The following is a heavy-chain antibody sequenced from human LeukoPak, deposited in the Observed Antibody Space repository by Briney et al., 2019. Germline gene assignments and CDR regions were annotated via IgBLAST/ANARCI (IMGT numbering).Heavy chain of an antibody. J-gene: IGHJ6*03. Sequence: GRSLRLSCAASGLTFSSYWMSWVRKAPGKGLEWVANIKQDGSEKYYVDSVKGRFTISRDNAKNSLYLQMNSLRAEDTAVYYCARDLTLPGSWYLYYYYYMDVWGKGTTVTVSS. V-gene: IGHV3-7*01. CDR3: ARDLTLPGSWYLYYYYYMDV. CDR1: GLTFSSYW. CDR2: IKQDGSEK. D-gene: IGHD6-13*01.